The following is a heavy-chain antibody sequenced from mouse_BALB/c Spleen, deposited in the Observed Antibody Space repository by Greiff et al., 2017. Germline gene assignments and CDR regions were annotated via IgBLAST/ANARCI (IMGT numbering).Heavy chain of an antibody. CDR3: ARERDPLELAY. D-gene: IGHD3-3*01. CDR1: GFSLTSYG. V-gene: IGHV2-9*02. CDR2: IWAGGST. Sequence: VKLVESGPGLVAPSQSLSITCTVSGFSLTSYGVHWVRQPPGKGLEWLGVIWAGGSTNYNSALMSRLSISKDNSKSQVFLKMNSLQTDGTAMYYCARERDPLELAYWGQGTLVTVSA. J-gene: IGHJ3*01.